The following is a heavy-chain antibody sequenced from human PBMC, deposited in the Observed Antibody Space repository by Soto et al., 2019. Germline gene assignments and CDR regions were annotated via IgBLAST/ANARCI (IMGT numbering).Heavy chain of an antibody. CDR1: GGSISSYY. V-gene: IGHV4-59*01. CDR3: ASGRPVYSSGWNYYYYGMDV. CDR2: IYYSGST. D-gene: IGHD6-19*01. J-gene: IGHJ6*02. Sequence: PSETLSLTCTVSGGSISSYYWSWIRQPPGNGLEWIGYIYYSGSTNYNPSLKSRVTISVDTSKNQFSLKLSSVTAADTAVYYCASGRPVYSSGWNYYYYGMDVWGQGTTVTVSS.